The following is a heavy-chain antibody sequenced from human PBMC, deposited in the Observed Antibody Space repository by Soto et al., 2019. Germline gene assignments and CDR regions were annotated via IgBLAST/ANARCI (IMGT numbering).Heavy chain of an antibody. CDR2: INHSGST. CDR3: ARWLSAYEASFVSHGTPLHAPWFDP. V-gene: IGHV4-34*01. D-gene: IGHD3-16*01. Sequence: SETLSLTCAVYGGSFSGYYWSWIRQPPGKGLEWIGEINHSGSTNYNPSLKSRVTISVDTSKNQFSLKRSSVIAADTAVYYCARWLSAYEASFVSHGTPLHAPWFDPWGQGTLVTVSS. CDR1: GGSFSGYY. J-gene: IGHJ5*02.